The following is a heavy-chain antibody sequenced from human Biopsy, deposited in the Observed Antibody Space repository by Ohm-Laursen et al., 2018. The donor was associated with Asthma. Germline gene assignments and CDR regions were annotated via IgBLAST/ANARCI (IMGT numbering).Heavy chain of an antibody. Sequence: ASVKVSCKISEYSLTDLSMHWVRQAPGQGLEWIGGHDHEEGGTVNARRFQGRVTMTEDTSTDTAYMELSSLSSDDTAVYYCASDFPKDYVRYNFQFWGQGTLVTVSS. CDR3: ASDFPKDYVRYNFQF. CDR2: HDHEEGGT. D-gene: IGHD4-17*01. J-gene: IGHJ4*02. CDR1: EYSLTDLS. V-gene: IGHV1-24*01.